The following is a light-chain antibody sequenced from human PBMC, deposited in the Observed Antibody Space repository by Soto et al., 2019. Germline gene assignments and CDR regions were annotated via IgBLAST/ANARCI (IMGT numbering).Light chain of an antibody. CDR3: QQSYSTPPRT. Sequence: DIQMTQSPSSLSASVGDRVTITCRASQSISSYLNWYQQKPGKAPKLLIYAASSLQSGVPSRFSGSGSGTDFTLTISSLQPEDFATYDGQQSYSTPPRTFGGGTKVEIK. J-gene: IGKJ4*01. CDR2: AAS. CDR1: QSISSY. V-gene: IGKV1-39*01.